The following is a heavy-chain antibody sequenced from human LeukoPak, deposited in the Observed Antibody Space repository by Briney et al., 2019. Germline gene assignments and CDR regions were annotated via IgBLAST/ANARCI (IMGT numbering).Heavy chain of an antibody. Sequence: ASVKVSCKASGGTFSSYAISWVRQAPGQGLEWMGRIIPIFGTANYAQKFQGRVTITGDKSTSTAYMELSSLRSEDTAVYYCAREPPYYYDSSGYFDYWGQGTLVTVSS. J-gene: IGHJ4*02. CDR1: GGTFSSYA. D-gene: IGHD3-22*01. CDR3: AREPPYYYDSSGYFDY. CDR2: IIPIFGTA. V-gene: IGHV1-69*06.